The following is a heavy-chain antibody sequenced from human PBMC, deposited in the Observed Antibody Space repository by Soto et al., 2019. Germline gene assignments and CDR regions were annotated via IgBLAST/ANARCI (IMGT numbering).Heavy chain of an antibody. CDR1: VFTLVDSA. CDR2: ITGGYDDT. D-gene: IGHD6-13*01. CDR3: AKRMAAAGLFES. J-gene: IGHJ4*02. V-gene: IGHV3-23*01. Sequence: PGWSLRLSCASSVFTLVDSAMSWVRQAPGKGLEWVSTITGGYDDTKYADSVRGRFTISRDNSKKMLYLQMSSLTVDDTARYYCAKRMAAAGLFESWGQGTLVTVSS.